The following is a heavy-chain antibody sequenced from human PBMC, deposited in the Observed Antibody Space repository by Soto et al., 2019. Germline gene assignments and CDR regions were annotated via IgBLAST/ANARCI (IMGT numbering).Heavy chain of an antibody. V-gene: IGHV3-9*01. CDR1: GFTFDDYA. J-gene: IGHJ4*02. D-gene: IGHD3-9*01. CDR2: ISWNSGSI. Sequence: PGGSLRLSCAASGFTFDDYAMHWVRQAPGKGLEWVSGISWNSGSIGYADSVKGRFTISRDNAKNSLYLQMNSLRAEDTALYYCAKDHALVLTGPDDYWGQGTLVTVSS. CDR3: AKDHALVLTGPDDY.